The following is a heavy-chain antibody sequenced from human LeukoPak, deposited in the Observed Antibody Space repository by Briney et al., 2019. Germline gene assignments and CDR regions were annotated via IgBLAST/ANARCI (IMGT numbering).Heavy chain of an antibody. CDR2: IFPGDSDT. CDR3: ARPPNTRRYLGYLDS. D-gene: IGHD1-26*01. V-gene: IGHV5-51*01. Sequence: GESLKISCKTSGYSFTTYWVAWVRQMPGRDLEWMGIIFPGDSDTRYSPSFQGQVTISADKSINTAYLQWSSLKASDTAMYYFARPPNTRRYLGYLDSWGQGTLVTVSS. J-gene: IGHJ4*02. CDR1: GYSFTTYW.